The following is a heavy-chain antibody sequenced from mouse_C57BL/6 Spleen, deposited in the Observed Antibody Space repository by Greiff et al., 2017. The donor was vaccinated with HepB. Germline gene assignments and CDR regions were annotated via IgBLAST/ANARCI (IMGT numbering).Heavy chain of an antibody. D-gene: IGHD2-5*01. J-gene: IGHJ4*01. Sequence: VQLKESGPELVKPGASVKISCKASGYAFSSSWMNWVKQRPGKGLEWIGRIYPGDGDTNYNGKFKGKATLTADKSSSTAYMQLSSLTSEDSAVYFCARGYSNHYAMDYWGQGTSVTVSS. V-gene: IGHV1-82*01. CDR2: IYPGDGDT. CDR3: ARGYSNHYAMDY. CDR1: GYAFSSSW.